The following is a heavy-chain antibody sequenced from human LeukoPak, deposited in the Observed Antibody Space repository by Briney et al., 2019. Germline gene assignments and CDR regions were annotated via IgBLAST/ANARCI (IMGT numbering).Heavy chain of an antibody. V-gene: IGHV4-31*03. CDR1: GGSISSGGYY. J-gene: IGHJ3*02. Sequence: SQTLSLTCTVSGGSISSGGYYWSWIRQHPGKGLEWIGYIYYSGSTYYNPSLKSRVTISVDTSKNQFSLKLSSVTAADTAAYYCARSEGDYVAFDIWGQGTMVTVSS. CDR3: ARSEGDYVAFDI. D-gene: IGHD4-17*01. CDR2: IYYSGST.